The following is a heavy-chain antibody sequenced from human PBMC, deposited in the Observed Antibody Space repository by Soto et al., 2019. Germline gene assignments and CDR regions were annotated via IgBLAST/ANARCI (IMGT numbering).Heavy chain of an antibody. Sequence: AGGSLRLSCAASGFTFSSYAMSWVRQAPGKGLEWVSAISGSGGSTYYADSVKGRFTISRDNSKNTLYLQMNSLRAEDTAVYYCAKDVRRRVIDPSISNGFLLGFDPWGQGTLVTVSS. CDR1: GFTFSSYA. CDR3: AKDVRRRVIDPSISNGFLLGFDP. CDR2: ISGSGGST. V-gene: IGHV3-23*01. D-gene: IGHD3-10*01. J-gene: IGHJ5*02.